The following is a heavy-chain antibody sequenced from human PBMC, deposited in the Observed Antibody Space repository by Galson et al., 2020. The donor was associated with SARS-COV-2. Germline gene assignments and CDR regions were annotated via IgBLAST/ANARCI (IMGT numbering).Heavy chain of an antibody. CDR1: GDSINSASYY. V-gene: IGHV4-61*09. D-gene: IGHD3-10*02. Sequence: SETLSLPCIVSGDSINSASYYWTWIRQPAGKGLEWIGHIYTTGSTNYNPSLKSRVTISVDTSKNQYSLKLGSVAAADTAVYYCATGVRGKKDYYCYYDMDVWGKGTTVTVSS. J-gene: IGHJ6*03. CDR2: IYTTGST. CDR3: ATGVRGKKDYYCYYDMDV.